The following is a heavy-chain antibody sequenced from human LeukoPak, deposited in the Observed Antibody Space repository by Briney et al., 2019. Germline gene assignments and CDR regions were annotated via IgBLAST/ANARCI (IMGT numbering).Heavy chain of an antibody. D-gene: IGHD1-14*01. CDR1: GGSISSSSYY. Sequence: SETLSLTCTVSGGSISSSSYYWGWIRQPPGKGLEWIGSIYYSGSTYYNPSLKSRVTISVDTSKNQFSLKLSSVTAADTAVYYCASGISAGNWFDPWGQGTLVTVSS. CDR2: IYYSGST. J-gene: IGHJ5*02. CDR3: ASGISAGNWFDP. V-gene: IGHV4-39*01.